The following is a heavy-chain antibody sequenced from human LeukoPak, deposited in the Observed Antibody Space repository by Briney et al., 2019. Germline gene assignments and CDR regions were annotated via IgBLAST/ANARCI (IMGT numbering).Heavy chain of an antibody. Sequence: PGGSLRLSCAASGFTFSDHWMSWVRQALGKGLEWVASIKFDESEKHYMDSVKGRFTISRDSAKSSLYLQMNSLRAEDTAVYFCARVTTNGYFEYWGQGSLVTVSP. D-gene: IGHD1-1*01. V-gene: IGHV3-7*04. CDR2: IKFDESEK. CDR1: GFTFSDHW. J-gene: IGHJ4*02. CDR3: ARVTTNGYFEY.